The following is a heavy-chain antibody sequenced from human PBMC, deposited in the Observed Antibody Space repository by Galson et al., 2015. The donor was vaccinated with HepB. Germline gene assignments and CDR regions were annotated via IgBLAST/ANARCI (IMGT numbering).Heavy chain of an antibody. Sequence: SLRLSCAASELALSNAWMTWVRQAPGKGLEWIAYITGTGVIVYADSVQGRFTISRDNAKYSLFLQMNSLRDEDTAVYYCARDGRSPVEFWFDLWGRGTLVTVSS. CDR3: ARDGRSPVEFWFDL. V-gene: IGHV3-48*02. CDR1: ELALSNAW. J-gene: IGHJ2*01. D-gene: IGHD3-10*01. CDR2: ITGTGVIV.